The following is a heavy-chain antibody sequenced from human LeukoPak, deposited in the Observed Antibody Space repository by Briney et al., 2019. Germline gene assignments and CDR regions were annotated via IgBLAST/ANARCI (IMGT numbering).Heavy chain of an antibody. CDR3: ARFVGGATAFDY. Sequence: ASVKVSCKASGYTFTGYYMHWVRQAPGQGLEWMGWINPNSGGTNYAQKFQGRVTMTRDTSISTAYMELSRLRSDDTAVYYCARFVGGATAFDYWGQGTLVTVSS. V-gene: IGHV1-2*02. J-gene: IGHJ4*02. D-gene: IGHD1-26*01. CDR1: GYTFTGYY. CDR2: INPNSGGT.